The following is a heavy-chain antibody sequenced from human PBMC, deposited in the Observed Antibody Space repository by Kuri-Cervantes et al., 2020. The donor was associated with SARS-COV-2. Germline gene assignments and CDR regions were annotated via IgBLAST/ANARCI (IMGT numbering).Heavy chain of an antibody. Sequence: ASVKVSCKVSGYTLTELSMHWVRQAPGKGLEWMGGFDPEDGETIYAQKFQGRVTMTRDTSTSTVYMELSSLRSEDTAVYYCARVASGMGDFDYWGQGTLVTVSS. CDR1: GYTLTELS. J-gene: IGHJ4*02. CDR3: ARVASGMGDFDY. D-gene: IGHD6-25*01. V-gene: IGHV1-24*01. CDR2: FDPEDGET.